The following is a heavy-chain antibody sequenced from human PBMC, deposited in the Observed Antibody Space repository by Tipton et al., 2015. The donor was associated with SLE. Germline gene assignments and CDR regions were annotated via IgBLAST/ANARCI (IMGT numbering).Heavy chain of an antibody. J-gene: IGHJ6*02. CDR3: ARYPYDSNGNHYYYYFGMDV. V-gene: IGHV1-8*02. CDR1: GHTFSNYD. Sequence: QVQLVQSGAEVKKPGASVKVSCKASGHTFSNYDVNWVRQAPGQGLEWMEWINPSGNTAYAQKFQGRVTMTRDTSISTAYMELTSLRAEDTAVYYCARYPYDSNGNHYYYYFGMDVWGQGTTVTVSS. CDR2: INPSGNT. D-gene: IGHD3-22*01.